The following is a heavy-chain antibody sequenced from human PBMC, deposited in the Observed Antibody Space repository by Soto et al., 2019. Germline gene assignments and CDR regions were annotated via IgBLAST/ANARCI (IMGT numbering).Heavy chain of an antibody. Sequence: QVQLVQSGAEVKKPGASVKVSCKASGYTFTSYGISWVRQAPGQGLEWMGWISAYNGNTNYAQKLQGRGTMTTDKSTSTAYMELRSLRSDDTGVYYCERDWGAYYDFWSGYYPINYYYYMDVWGKGTPVTVSS. CDR2: ISAYNGNT. J-gene: IGHJ6*03. CDR1: GYTFTSYG. D-gene: IGHD3-3*01. V-gene: IGHV1-18*01. CDR3: ERDWGAYYDFWSGYYPINYYYYMDV.